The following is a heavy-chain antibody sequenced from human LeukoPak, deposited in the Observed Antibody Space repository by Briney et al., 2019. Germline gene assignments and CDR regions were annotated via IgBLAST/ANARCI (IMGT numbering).Heavy chain of an antibody. D-gene: IGHD2-15*01. Sequence: PSGTLSLTCAVSGVSIRSNNWWSWVRQPPGKGLEWIGEIFHSGSANYNPSLKSRVTMSVDKSDNQFSLKLTSVTAADTAVYLCARGGYLSYYRDYWGQGTLVTVSS. CDR2: IFHSGSA. V-gene: IGHV4-4*02. CDR3: ARGGYLSYYRDY. J-gene: IGHJ4*02. CDR1: GVSIRSNNW.